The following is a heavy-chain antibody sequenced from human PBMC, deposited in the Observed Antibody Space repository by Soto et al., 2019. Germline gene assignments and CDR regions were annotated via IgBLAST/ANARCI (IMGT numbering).Heavy chain of an antibody. CDR2: IYYSGST. Sequence: SETLSLTCTVSGGSISSGGYYWSWIRQHPGKGLEWIGYIYYSGSTYYNPSLKSRVTISVDTSKNQFSLKLSSVTAADTAVYYCARDVYYYDSSGYYSNWFDPWGQGTLVTRIL. J-gene: IGHJ5*02. D-gene: IGHD3-22*01. CDR3: ARDVYYYDSSGYYSNWFDP. CDR1: GGSISSGGYY. V-gene: IGHV4-31*03.